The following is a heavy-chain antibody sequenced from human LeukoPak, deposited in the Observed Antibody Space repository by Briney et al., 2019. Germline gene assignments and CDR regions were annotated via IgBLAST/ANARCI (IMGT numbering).Heavy chain of an antibody. CDR2: ISGSGGST. D-gene: IGHD4-17*01. V-gene: IGHV3-23*01. CDR1: GFTFSSYA. CDR3: AKTALAPDDYGDYGDY. Sequence: PGGSLRLSCAASGFTFSSYAMSWVRQAPGKGLEWVSAISGSGGSTYYADSVKGRFTISRDNSKNTLYLQMNSLRAEDTALYYCAKTALAPDDYGDYGDYWGQGTLVTVSS. J-gene: IGHJ4*02.